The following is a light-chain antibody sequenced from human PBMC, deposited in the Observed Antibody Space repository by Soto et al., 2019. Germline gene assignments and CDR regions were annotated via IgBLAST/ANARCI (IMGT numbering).Light chain of an antibody. Sequence: DIRMTQSPSSLSASVGDRFTITCQASQDINDYLAWFQKKEGKAPELLIYPASTLQGGVPSRFSGHGSGIEFTLTISSLQPEDFATYYCQQLRAYPHTFGQGTRLEIK. V-gene: IGKV1-9*01. CDR3: QQLRAYPHT. J-gene: IGKJ5*01. CDR2: PAS. CDR1: QDINDY.